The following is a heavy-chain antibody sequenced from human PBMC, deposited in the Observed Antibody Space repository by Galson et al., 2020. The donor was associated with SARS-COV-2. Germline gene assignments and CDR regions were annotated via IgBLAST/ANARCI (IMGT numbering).Heavy chain of an antibody. J-gene: IGHJ4*02. Sequence: SQTLSLTCAVYGESFNGHNWSWIRQPPGKGLEWIGEINPTGSINYSPSLTRRITISADTSKNQFSLKLTSVTAADTAVYCCARGQLQVNMVLMIVSSGAFYFGSWGQGTLVTVSS. CDR3: ARGQLQVNMVLMIVSSGAFYFGS. CDR2: INPTGSI. CDR1: GESFNGHN. D-gene: IGHD2-8*01. V-gene: IGHV4-34*01.